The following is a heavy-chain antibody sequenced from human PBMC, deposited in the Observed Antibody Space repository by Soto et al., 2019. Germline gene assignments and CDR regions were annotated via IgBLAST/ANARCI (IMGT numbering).Heavy chain of an antibody. J-gene: IGHJ4*02. CDR2: ISGSGGST. V-gene: IGHV3-23*01. D-gene: IGHD3-10*01. CDR1: GFTFSSYA. Sequence: HPGGSLRLSCAASGFTFSSYAMSWVRQAPGKGLEWVSAISGSGGSTYYADSVKGRFTISRDNSKNTLYLQMNSLRAEDTAVYYCAKDPYYYGSGSWYYFDYWGQGTLVTVSS. CDR3: AKDPYYYGSGSWYYFDY.